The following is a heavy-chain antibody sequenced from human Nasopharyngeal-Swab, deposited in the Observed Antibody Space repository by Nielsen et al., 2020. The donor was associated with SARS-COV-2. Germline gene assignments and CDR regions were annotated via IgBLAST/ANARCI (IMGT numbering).Heavy chain of an antibody. CDR1: GFTFSSYG. Sequence: GESLKISCAASGFTFSSYGMHWVRQAPGKGLEWVAVISYDGSNKYYADSVKGRFTISRDNSKNTLYLQMNSLRAEDTAVYYCAKARRGYCSSTSCSISIDPWGQGTLVTVSS. D-gene: IGHD2-2*01. J-gene: IGHJ5*02. V-gene: IGHV3-30*18. CDR2: ISYDGSNK. CDR3: AKARRGYCSSTSCSISIDP.